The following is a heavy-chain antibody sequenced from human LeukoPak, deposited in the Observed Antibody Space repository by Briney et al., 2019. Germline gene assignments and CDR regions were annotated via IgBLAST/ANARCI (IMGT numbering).Heavy chain of an antibody. V-gene: IGHV5-51*01. D-gene: IGHD2-8*01. CDR1: GYSFSKYW. CDR3: ARLSNGRAFDY. J-gene: IGHJ4*02. CDR2: FFPGDSDT. Sequence: GESLKISCKGFGYSFSKYWIGWVRQMPGKGLEWMGIFFPGDSDTRYRPSFQGQVTISADKSITTAYLQWNSLKASDTAMYYCARLSNGRAFDYWGQGTLVTVS.